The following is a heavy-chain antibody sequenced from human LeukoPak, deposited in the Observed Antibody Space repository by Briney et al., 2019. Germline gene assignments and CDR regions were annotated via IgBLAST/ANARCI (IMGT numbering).Heavy chain of an antibody. CDR1: GYTFTGYY. CDR2: INPNSGGT. CDR3: ARQYYYGSGSSNWYFDL. D-gene: IGHD3-10*01. J-gene: IGHJ2*01. V-gene: IGHV1-2*02. Sequence: ASVRVSCKASGYTFTGYYMHWVRQAPGQGLEWMGWINPNSGGTNYAQKFQGSVTMTRDTSISTAYMELSRLRPDDTAVYYCARQYYYGSGSSNWYFDLWGRGTLVTVSS.